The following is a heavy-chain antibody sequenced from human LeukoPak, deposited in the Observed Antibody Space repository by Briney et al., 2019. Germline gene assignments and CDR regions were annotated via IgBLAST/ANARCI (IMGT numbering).Heavy chain of an antibody. CDR3: ARDTAMVTPYYGMDV. D-gene: IGHD5-18*01. CDR1: GGSFSGYY. J-gene: IGHJ6*02. V-gene: IGHV4-34*01. Sequence: SETLSLTCAVYGGSFSGYYWSWIRQTPGKGLEWIGEINHSGSTNYNPSLKSRVTISVDTSKNQFSLKLSSVTAADTAVYYCARDTAMVTPYYGMDVWGQGTTVTVSS. CDR2: INHSGST.